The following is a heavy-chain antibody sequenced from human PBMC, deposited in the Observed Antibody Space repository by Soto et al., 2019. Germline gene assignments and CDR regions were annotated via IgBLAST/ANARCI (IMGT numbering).Heavy chain of an antibody. Sequence: EASVKVSCKVSGYTLTELSMHWVRQAPGKGLEWMGGFDPEDGETIYAQKFQGRVTMTEDTSTDTAYMELSSLRSEDTAVYYCATGIIPNTHYYGSGSYAFDIWGQGTMVTVSS. CDR1: GYTLTELS. D-gene: IGHD3-10*01. CDR2: FDPEDGET. V-gene: IGHV1-24*01. J-gene: IGHJ3*02. CDR3: ATGIIPNTHYYGSGSYAFDI.